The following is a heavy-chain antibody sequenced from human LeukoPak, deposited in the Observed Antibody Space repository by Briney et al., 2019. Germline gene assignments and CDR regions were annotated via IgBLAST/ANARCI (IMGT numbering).Heavy chain of an antibody. V-gene: IGHV3-21*01. Sequence: GGSLRLSCAASGFTFSSYSMNWVRQAPGKGLEWVSSISSSSSYIYYADSVKGRFTISRDNAKNSLYLQMNSLRAEDTAVYYCAKDSASSGWYVGDFDYWGQGTLVTVSS. D-gene: IGHD6-19*01. CDR2: ISSSSSYI. CDR1: GFTFSSYS. CDR3: AKDSASSGWYVGDFDY. J-gene: IGHJ4*02.